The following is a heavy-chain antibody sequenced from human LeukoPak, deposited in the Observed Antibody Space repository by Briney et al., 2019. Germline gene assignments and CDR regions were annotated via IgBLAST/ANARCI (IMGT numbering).Heavy chain of an antibody. Sequence: ASVKVSCKASGYTFTGYYMHWVRQARGQGLEWMGWINPNSGGTNYAQKFQGRVTMTRDTSISTAYMELSRLRSDDTAVYYCARAMRIAVAGIDYWGQGTLVTVSS. V-gene: IGHV1-2*02. D-gene: IGHD6-19*01. CDR3: ARAMRIAVAGIDY. J-gene: IGHJ4*02. CDR2: INPNSGGT. CDR1: GYTFTGYY.